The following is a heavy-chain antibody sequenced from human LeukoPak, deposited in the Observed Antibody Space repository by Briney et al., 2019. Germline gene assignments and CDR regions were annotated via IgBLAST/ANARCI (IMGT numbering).Heavy chain of an antibody. J-gene: IGHJ4*02. Sequence: GGSLRLSCAASGFTFSSYAMHWVRQAPGKGLEWVSSISGGSTYYADSRKGRFTISRDNSKNTLYLQMNSLRAEDTAVYYCARDHPIVVVTASVFDYWGQGTLVTVSS. V-gene: IGHV3-38-3*01. D-gene: IGHD2-21*02. CDR3: ARDHPIVVVTASVFDY. CDR2: ISGGST. CDR1: GFTFSSYA.